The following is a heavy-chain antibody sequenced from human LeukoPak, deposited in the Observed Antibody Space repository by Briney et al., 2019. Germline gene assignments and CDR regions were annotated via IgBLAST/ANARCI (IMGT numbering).Heavy chain of an antibody. V-gene: IGHV3-7*01. D-gene: IGHD4-11*01. CDR2: IKQDVSEK. CDR3: ARVLPYDYINRFDR. Sequence: GGSLRLSCVASGFTFSRYWMTWVRQAPGKGLEWVANIKQDVSEKYYVDSVKGRFTISRDNAKNSLYLQMNSLRAEDTAVYYCARVLPYDYINRFDRWGQGTLVTVSS. CDR1: GFTFSRYW. J-gene: IGHJ5*02.